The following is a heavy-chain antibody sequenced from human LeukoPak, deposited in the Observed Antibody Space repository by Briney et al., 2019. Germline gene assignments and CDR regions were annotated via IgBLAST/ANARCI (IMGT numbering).Heavy chain of an antibody. CDR2: VYPGDSDT. D-gene: IGHD3-22*01. V-gene: IGHV5-51*01. CDR3: ARPDFDHYEGTETYNYAFDI. Sequence: GESLKISCKGSGYRFTSYWIGWVRQMPGKGLEWMGIVYPGDSDTRYSPSFQGQVTISVDKSISTAYLQWSSPKASDTAMYYCARPDFDHYEGTETYNYAFDIWGQGTMVTISS. J-gene: IGHJ3*02. CDR1: GYRFTSYW.